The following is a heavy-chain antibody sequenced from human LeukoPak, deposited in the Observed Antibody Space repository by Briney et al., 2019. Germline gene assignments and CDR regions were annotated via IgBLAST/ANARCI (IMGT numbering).Heavy chain of an antibody. J-gene: IGHJ4*02. Sequence: GGSRRLSCAASGFTFSSYGMHWFRQAPGKGREGGAVISYDGSNKYYADSVKGRFTISRDNSKNTLYLQMNSLRAEDTAVYYCAKGVSYNYVEGIDYWGQGTLVTVSS. V-gene: IGHV3-30*18. D-gene: IGHD5-24*01. CDR1: GFTFSSYG. CDR3: AKGVSYNYVEGIDY. CDR2: ISYDGSNK.